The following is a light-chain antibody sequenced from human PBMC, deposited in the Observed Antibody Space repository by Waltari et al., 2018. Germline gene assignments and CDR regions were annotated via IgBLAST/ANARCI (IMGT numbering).Light chain of an antibody. CDR1: QSVTSSH. V-gene: IGKV3-20*01. J-gene: IGKJ1*01. CDR3: QQYGNSPRT. Sequence: ETVLTQSPGTLSLSPGERATLSCRASQSVTSSHLAWYQHKPGQAPRPRIYVASSRATGIPDRFRGSGSGTDFTLTITRLEPEDFAVYYCQQYGNSPRTFGQGTEVEIK. CDR2: VAS.